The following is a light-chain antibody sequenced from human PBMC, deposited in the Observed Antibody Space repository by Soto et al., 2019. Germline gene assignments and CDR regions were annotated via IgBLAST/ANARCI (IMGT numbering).Light chain of an antibody. CDR1: QGIITY. CDR3: QQSFSSRRT. Sequence: QMPQLTSSLSASVGDRVTTACRASQGIITYLNWYQQKPGKAPNLLIYSASTLQSGVPSRFSGSGSGTDFTLTISSLQPEDFATYYCQQSFSSRRTFGQGTKVDIK. CDR2: SAS. J-gene: IGKJ1*01. V-gene: IGKV1-39*01.